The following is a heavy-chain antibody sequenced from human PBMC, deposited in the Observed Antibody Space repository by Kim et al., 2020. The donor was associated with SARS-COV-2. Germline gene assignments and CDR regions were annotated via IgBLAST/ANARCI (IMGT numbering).Heavy chain of an antibody. Sequence: GGSLRLSCAASGFTFSSYDMSWVRQAPGKGLEWVSAISGSGGSTYYADSVKGRFTISRDKSKNTLYLQMNSLRAEDTAVYYCAKDLRLLLHFDWHHYAFDVWGQGTMVTVSS. D-gene: IGHD3-9*01. CDR1: GFTFSSYD. CDR2: ISGSGGST. J-gene: IGHJ3*01. V-gene: IGHV3-23*01. CDR3: AKDLRLLLHFDWHHYAFDV.